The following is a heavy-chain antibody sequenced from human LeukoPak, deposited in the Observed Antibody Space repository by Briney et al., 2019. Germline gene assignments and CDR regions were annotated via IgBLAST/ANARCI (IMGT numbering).Heavy chain of an antibody. J-gene: IGHJ3*02. V-gene: IGHV4-59*12. CDR1: GGSISSYY. CDR3: AREAWSAFDI. D-gene: IGHD2-15*01. CDR2: IYYSGST. Sequence: SETLSLTCTVSGGSISSYYWSWIRQPPGKGLEWIGYIYYSGSTNYNPSLKSRVTISVDTSKNQFSLKLSSVTAADTAVYYCAREAWSAFDIWGQGTMVTVSS.